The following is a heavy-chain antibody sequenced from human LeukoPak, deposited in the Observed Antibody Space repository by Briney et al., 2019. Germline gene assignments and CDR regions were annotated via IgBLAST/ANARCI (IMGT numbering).Heavy chain of an antibody. CDR2: ISWNSGSV. CDR3: TRSTGWYNYFDY. D-gene: IGHD6-19*01. Sequence: GGSLRLSCAASGFTFDNYAMHWVRQAPGKGLEWVSGISWNSGSVAYADSVKGRFTISRDNAKNSLYLQMNSLRAEDMAFYYCTRSTGWYNYFDYWGQGTLVTVSS. J-gene: IGHJ4*02. CDR1: GFTFDNYA. V-gene: IGHV3-9*03.